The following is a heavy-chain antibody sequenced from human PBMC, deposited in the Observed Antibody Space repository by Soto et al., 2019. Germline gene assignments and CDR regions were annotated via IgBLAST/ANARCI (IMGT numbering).Heavy chain of an antibody. CDR1: GYTFTSYG. Sequence: ASVKVSCKASGYTFTSYGISWVRQARGQGPEWMGWISAYDGNTNYAQKLQGRVTMTTDTSTSTAYMELRSLRSDDTAVYYCARTRKITYSNRGDYGMDVWGQGTTVTVSS. CDR2: ISAYDGNT. D-gene: IGHD4-4*01. J-gene: IGHJ6*02. V-gene: IGHV1-18*01. CDR3: ARTRKITYSNRGDYGMDV.